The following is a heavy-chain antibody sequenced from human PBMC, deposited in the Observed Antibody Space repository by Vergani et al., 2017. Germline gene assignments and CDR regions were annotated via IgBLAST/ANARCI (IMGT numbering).Heavy chain of an antibody. CDR2: INAGNGNT. CDR3: AREGYDDILTGYFDAFDI. Sequence: QVQLVQSGAEVKKPGASVKVSCKASGYTLTSYAMHWVRQAPGQRLEWMGWINAGNGNTEYSQRFQGRVTITRDTSASTAYMELSSLRSEDTAVYYCAREGYDDILTGYFDAFDIWGQGTMVTVSS. J-gene: IGHJ3*02. CDR1: GYTLTSYA. V-gene: IGHV1-3*01. D-gene: IGHD3-9*01.